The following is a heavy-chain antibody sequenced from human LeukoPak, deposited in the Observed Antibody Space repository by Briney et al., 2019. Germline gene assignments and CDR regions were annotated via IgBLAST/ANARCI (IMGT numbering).Heavy chain of an antibody. CDR3: ANCVSTGWFYA. V-gene: IGHV4-59*08. Sequence: SETLSLTCSVSGGSIRNYYWSWIRQPPGKGLEWIGYIYYSGSTNYNPSLKSPVTISVDPSENQFSLELGSVTAADTGLYYWANCVSTGWFYAWGQGTLVTVSS. D-gene: IGHD5/OR15-5a*01. CDR1: GGSIRNYY. J-gene: IGHJ5*02. CDR2: IYYSGST.